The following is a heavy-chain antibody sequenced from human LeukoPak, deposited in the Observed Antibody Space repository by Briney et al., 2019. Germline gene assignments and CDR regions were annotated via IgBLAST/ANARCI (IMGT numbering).Heavy chain of an antibody. CDR3: ARGPTPRYFDL. V-gene: IGHV4-34*01. Sequence: SETQSLTCAVYGGSFSGYYWSWLRQPPGKGLEWIGEINHSGSTNYNPSLKSRVTISVDTSKNQFSLKLSSVTAADTAVYYCARGPTPRYFDLWGRGTLVTVSS. J-gene: IGHJ2*01. CDR2: INHSGST. CDR1: GGSFSGYY.